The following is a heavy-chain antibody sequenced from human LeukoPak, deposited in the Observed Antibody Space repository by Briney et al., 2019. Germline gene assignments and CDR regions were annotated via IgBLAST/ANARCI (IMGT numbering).Heavy chain of an antibody. D-gene: IGHD4-17*01. CDR1: GFTFDDYA. CDR2: ISWNSGSI. V-gene: IGHV3-9*01. J-gene: IGHJ4*02. Sequence: GGSLRLSCAASGFTFDDYAMHWVRQAPGKGLEWVSGISWNSGSIGYADSVKGRFTISRDNAKNSLYLQMNSLRAEDTAVYYCATDPRWLHAPGYWGQGTLVTVSS. CDR3: ATDPRWLHAPGY.